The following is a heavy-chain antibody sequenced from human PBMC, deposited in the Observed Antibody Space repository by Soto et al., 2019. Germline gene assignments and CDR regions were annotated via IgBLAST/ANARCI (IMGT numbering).Heavy chain of an antibody. CDR3: AREGWESLLDH. V-gene: IGHV4-59*12. CDR1: GGSISSYY. J-gene: IGHJ4*02. Sequence: SETLSLTCTVSGGSISSYYWSWIRQPPGKGLEWIGYIYYSGSTNYNPSLKSRVTIPVDTSKNQFSLKLSSVTAEDTAVYYCAREGWESLLDHWGLGTLVTVSS. CDR2: IYYSGST. D-gene: IGHD1-26*01.